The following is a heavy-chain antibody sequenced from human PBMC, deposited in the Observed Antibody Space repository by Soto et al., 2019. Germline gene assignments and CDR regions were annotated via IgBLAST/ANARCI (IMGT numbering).Heavy chain of an antibody. V-gene: IGHV3-23*01. Sequence: EVQLLESGGGLVQPGGSLRLSCAASGFTFSNYAVTWVRQAPGKGLEWVSTISGSGGSTYYADSVKGRFTIARDNSKNTLKKQMNRLRAGDRAVYYCAKDGGSGWYEIGYWGQGTLVTVSS. CDR3: AKDGGSGWYEIGY. CDR1: GFTFSNYA. CDR2: ISGSGGST. J-gene: IGHJ4*02. D-gene: IGHD6-13*01.